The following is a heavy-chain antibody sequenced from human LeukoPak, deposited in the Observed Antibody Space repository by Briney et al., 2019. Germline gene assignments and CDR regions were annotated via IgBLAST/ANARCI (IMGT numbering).Heavy chain of an antibody. V-gene: IGHV3-74*01. CDR1: GITLSRYW. J-gene: IGHJ4*02. D-gene: IGHD2-8*01. CDR2: ISSDGSRT. CDR3: VREGVGDSFDS. Sequence: PGGSLRLSCEASGITLSRYWMHWVRHAPGKGLVWVARISSDGSRTTYADALQGRFTISRDNAKNTMDLHMRSLRAEDTAVYYCVREGVGDSFDSWGQGTLVTVSS.